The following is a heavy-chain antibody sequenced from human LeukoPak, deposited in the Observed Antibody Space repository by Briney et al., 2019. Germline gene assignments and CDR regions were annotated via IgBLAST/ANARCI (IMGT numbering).Heavy chain of an antibody. D-gene: IGHD6-13*01. Sequence: SETLSLTCTVSGGSISSSSYYWGWIRQPPGKGLEWIGSIYYSGSTYYNPSLKSRVTISVDTSKNQFSLKLSSVTAADTAVYYCARLLPGYSRGYFDYWGQGTLVTVSS. CDR2: IYYSGST. J-gene: IGHJ4*02. CDR1: GGSISSSSYY. CDR3: ARLLPGYSRGYFDY. V-gene: IGHV4-39*07.